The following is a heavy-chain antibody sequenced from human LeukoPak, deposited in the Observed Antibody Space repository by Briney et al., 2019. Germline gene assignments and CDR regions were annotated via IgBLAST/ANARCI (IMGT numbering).Heavy chain of an antibody. CDR2: INTNTGNP. D-gene: IGHD5-12*01. Sequence: ASVKVSCKASGYTFTSYDINWVRQATEQGLEWMGWINTNTGNPTYAQGFTGRFVFSLDTSVSTAYLQISSLKAEDTAVYYCARGNVDIVATKDRPRFDYWGQGTLVTVSS. CDR3: ARGNVDIVATKDRPRFDY. CDR1: GYTFTSYD. J-gene: IGHJ4*02. V-gene: IGHV7-4-1*02.